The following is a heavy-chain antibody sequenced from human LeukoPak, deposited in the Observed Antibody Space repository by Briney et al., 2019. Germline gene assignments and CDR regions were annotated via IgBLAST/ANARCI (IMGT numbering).Heavy chain of an antibody. CDR1: GFIFSDYY. CDR3: ARGGGLDV. J-gene: IGHJ6*02. V-gene: IGHV3-11*03. Sequence: GGSLRLSCAASGFIFSDYYMSWICQAPGKGLEFVSNISRSSSFTNYADSVKGRFPISRDNAKNSLYLQMSNLRAEDTAVYFCARGGGLDVWGQGATVTVSS. D-gene: IGHD3-16*01. CDR2: ISRSSSFT.